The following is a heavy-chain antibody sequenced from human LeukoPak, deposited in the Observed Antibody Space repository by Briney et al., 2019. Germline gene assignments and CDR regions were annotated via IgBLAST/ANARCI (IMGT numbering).Heavy chain of an antibody. D-gene: IGHD6-19*01. Sequence: PGESLRLSCAASGFTFSSYWMHWVRQAPGKGLVWVSRVNSDGSSTTYADSVKGRSTISRDNAKNTLYLQMNSLRAEDTAVYYCARGSTQYSSGWYGLDYWGQGTLVTVSS. CDR2: VNSDGSST. CDR1: GFTFSSYW. CDR3: ARGSTQYSSGWYGLDY. J-gene: IGHJ4*02. V-gene: IGHV3-74*01.